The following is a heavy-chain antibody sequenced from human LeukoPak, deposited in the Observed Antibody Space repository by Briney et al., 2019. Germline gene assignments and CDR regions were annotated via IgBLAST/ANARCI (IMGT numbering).Heavy chain of an antibody. CDR2: MNPNSGNT. D-gene: IGHD3-10*01. CDR3: ARGMRYGTGSPASY. Sequence: PGASVKVSCKASGYTFTSYGISWLRQAPGQGLEWMGWMNPNSGNTGYAQKFQGRVTMTRNTSISTAYMELSSLRSEDTAVYYCARGMRYGTGSPASYWGQGTLVTVSS. J-gene: IGHJ4*02. V-gene: IGHV1-8*02. CDR1: GYTFTSYG.